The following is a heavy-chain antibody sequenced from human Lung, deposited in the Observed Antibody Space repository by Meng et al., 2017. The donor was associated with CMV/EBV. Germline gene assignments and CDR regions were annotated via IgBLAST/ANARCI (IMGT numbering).Heavy chain of an antibody. V-gene: IGHV4-59*01. D-gene: IGHD3-22*01. CDR2: IYYSGST. CDR1: GGSISSYY. Sequence: LSCTVSGGSISSYYWSWIRQPPGKGLEWIGYIYYSGSTNYNPSLKSRVTISVDTSKNQFSLKLSSVTAADTAVYYCASVTGSSDSSGYYYYYGMDVWXQETTVTVSS. J-gene: IGHJ6*02. CDR3: ASVTGSSDSSGYYYYYGMDV.